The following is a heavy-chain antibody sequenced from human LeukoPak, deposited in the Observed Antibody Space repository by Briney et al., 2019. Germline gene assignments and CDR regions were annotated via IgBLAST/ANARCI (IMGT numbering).Heavy chain of an antibody. CDR1: GGSISSHY. J-gene: IGHJ6*03. V-gene: IGHV4-59*11. D-gene: IGHD2-21*01. CDR3: ARALWAQDYYYMDV. Sequence: SETLSLTCTVSGGSISSHYWSWLRQPPGKGLEWGGYIYYRGRTNYNPSLKSRVTISVDTSKNQFSLKLSSVTAADTAVYYCARALWAQDYYYMDVWGKGTTVTVSS. CDR2: IYYRGRT.